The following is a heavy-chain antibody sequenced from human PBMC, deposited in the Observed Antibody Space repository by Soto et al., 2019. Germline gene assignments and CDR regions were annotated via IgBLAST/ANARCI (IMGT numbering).Heavy chain of an antibody. Sequence: GGSLRLSCAASGFTFSGSAMHWVRQASGKGLEWVGRIRSKANSYATAYAASVKGRFTISRDDSKNTAYLQMNSLKTEDTAVYYCTRRSEIIAAAGTGKLDPWGQGTLVTVSS. V-gene: IGHV3-73*01. J-gene: IGHJ5*02. CDR3: TRRSEIIAAAGTGKLDP. CDR2: IRSKANSYAT. D-gene: IGHD6-13*01. CDR1: GFTFSGSA.